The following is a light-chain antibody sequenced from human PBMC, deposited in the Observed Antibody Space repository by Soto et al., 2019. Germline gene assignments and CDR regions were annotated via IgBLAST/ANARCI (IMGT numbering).Light chain of an antibody. CDR3: QRYNKAPVT. Sequence: IQMTQSPSSLSASVGDTVTITCRASQGISDYLAWYQQKPGKVPKLLIYRASTLHSGAPSRFSGSGSGTGFTLTISSLQPEDVGNYYCQRYNKAPVTFGPGTKVDLK. J-gene: IGKJ3*01. CDR2: RAS. V-gene: IGKV1-27*01. CDR1: QGISDY.